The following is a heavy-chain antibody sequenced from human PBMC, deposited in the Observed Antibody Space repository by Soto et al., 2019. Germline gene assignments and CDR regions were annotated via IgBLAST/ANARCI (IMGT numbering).Heavy chain of an antibody. CDR2: VTTKTDGETT. Sequence: EGRLVESGGGLVKPGWALRLSCAASGFTFSDAWMNWVRQAPGKGLEWVGQVTTKTDGETTEYAAFVKGRFSISRDDSTNTLFLQMTSLETDDTAMYYCTTLGPSWGQGNLVTVSS. CDR3: TTLGPS. CDR1: GFTFSDAW. J-gene: IGHJ5*02. V-gene: IGHV3-15*07.